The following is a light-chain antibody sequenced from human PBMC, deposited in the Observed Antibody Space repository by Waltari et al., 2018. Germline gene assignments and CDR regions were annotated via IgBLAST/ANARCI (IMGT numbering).Light chain of an antibody. J-gene: IGLJ2*01. CDR2: DVT. CDR1: GSNVGGYNF. Sequence: QSALPQPASLSGPPGQSLTISSSGTGSNVGGYNFVSWYQQPPGKAPRVIIYDVTTRPSGVSDRFSGSKSGNTASLTISGLQAEDEADYYCSSYTTTRVIFGGGTKVTVL. V-gene: IGLV2-14*03. CDR3: SSYTTTRVI.